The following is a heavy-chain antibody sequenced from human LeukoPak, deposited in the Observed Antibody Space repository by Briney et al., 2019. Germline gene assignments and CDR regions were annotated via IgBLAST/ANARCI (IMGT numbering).Heavy chain of an antibody. V-gene: IGHV4-39*01. Sequence: SETLSLTCTVSGGSISYNGYYWGWIRQPPGKELEWIGSMYYSGSTYYNPSLKSRVTISLDTSKNQSSLQLNSVTAADTAVYYCARHKGYNYGHVDYWGQGTLVTVSS. D-gene: IGHD3-10*01. CDR3: ARHKGYNYGHVDY. CDR1: GGSISYNGYY. CDR2: MYYSGST. J-gene: IGHJ4*02.